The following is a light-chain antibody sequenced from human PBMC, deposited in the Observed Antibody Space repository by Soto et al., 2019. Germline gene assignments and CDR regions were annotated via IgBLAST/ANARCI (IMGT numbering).Light chain of an antibody. Sequence: PGEGATLSCRASQRVTGTNLAWYQQRAGQAPRLLIYDAVRRATGIPDRFSGSGSGTDFTLTISRLEPEDFAVYYCHQYGSSLGTFGQGTKVEV. V-gene: IGKV3-20*01. J-gene: IGKJ2*01. CDR3: HQYGSSLGT. CDR2: DAV. CDR1: QRVTGTN.